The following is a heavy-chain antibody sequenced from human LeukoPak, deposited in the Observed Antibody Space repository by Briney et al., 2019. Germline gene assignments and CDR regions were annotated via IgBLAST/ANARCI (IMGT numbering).Heavy chain of an antibody. Sequence: SETLSLTCTVSGGSISSYYWSWIRQPPGKGLEGIGYIYYSGSTNYNPSLKSRVAISVDTSKNQFSLKLSSVTAADTAVYYCARHTYGSGSYYDNWFDPWGQGTLVTVSS. CDR1: GGSISSYY. J-gene: IGHJ5*02. CDR2: IYYSGST. V-gene: IGHV4-59*08. CDR3: ARHTYGSGSYYDNWFDP. D-gene: IGHD3-10*01.